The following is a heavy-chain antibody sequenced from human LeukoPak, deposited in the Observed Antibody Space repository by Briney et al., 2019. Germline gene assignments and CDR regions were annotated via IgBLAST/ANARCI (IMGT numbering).Heavy chain of an antibody. CDR3: ARGGIAAAGTGYYYYYMDV. CDR2: IYTSGST. Sequence: NPSETLSLTCTVSGGSISSYYWSWIRQPAGKGLEWIGRIYTSGSTNYNPSLKSRVTMSVDTSKNQFSLKLSSVTAADTAVYYCARGGIAAAGTGYYYYYMDVWGKGTTVTISS. J-gene: IGHJ6*03. V-gene: IGHV4-4*07. D-gene: IGHD6-13*01. CDR1: GGSISSYY.